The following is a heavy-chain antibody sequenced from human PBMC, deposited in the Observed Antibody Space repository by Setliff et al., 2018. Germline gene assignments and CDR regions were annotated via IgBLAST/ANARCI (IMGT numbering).Heavy chain of an antibody. CDR2: INNYSFKT. V-gene: IGHV1-18*01. CDR3: ARINFYVSSGYYYAPDY. Sequence: ASVKVSCKSSGYIFRSYGLSWVRQAPGQGLEWMGWINNYSFKTNYPQKFLGRVTVTTDTSTGTAYMELGSLTSDDTAIYYCARINFYVSSGYYYAPDYWGPGTLVTVSS. J-gene: IGHJ4*02. D-gene: IGHD3-22*01. CDR1: GYIFRSYG.